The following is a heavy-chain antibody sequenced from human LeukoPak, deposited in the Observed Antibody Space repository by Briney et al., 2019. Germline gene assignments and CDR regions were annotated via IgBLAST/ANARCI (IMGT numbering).Heavy chain of an antibody. CDR1: GFTFSSYW. CDR3: AREGLWSDAFDI. J-gene: IGHJ3*02. CDR2: IKQDGSEK. V-gene: IGHV3-7*01. Sequence: PGGSLRLSCAASGFTFSSYWVSWVRQAPGKGLEWVANIKQDGSEKYYVDSVKGRFTISRDNAKNSLYLQMNSLRAEDTAVYYCAREGLWSDAFDIWGQGTMVTVSS. D-gene: IGHD5-18*01.